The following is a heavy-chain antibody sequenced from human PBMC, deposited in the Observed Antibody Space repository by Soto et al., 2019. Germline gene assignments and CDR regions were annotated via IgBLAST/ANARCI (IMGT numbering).Heavy chain of an antibody. CDR2: ISSSSSYI. Sequence: EVQLVESGGGLVKPGGSLRLSCAASGFTFSSYSMNWVREAPGKVLEWVSSISSSSSYIYYADSVKGRFTISRDNAKNSLYLQMNTLRAEDTAVYYCARDSTSGAIVYYYYMDVWGKGTTVTVSS. D-gene: IGHD3-10*01. J-gene: IGHJ6*03. CDR1: GFTFSSYS. V-gene: IGHV3-21*01. CDR3: ARDSTSGAIVYYYYMDV.